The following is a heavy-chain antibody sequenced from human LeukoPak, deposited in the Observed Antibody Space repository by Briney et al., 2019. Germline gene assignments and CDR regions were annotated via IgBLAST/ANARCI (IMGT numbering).Heavy chain of an antibody. Sequence: GGSLRLSCTASGFTFSSYWMHWVRQGPGKGLVWVSRIKSDGTSTNYADSVKGRFTISRDNAKNTLYLQMNSLGVEDTAVYYCVRDHGDYYFDYWGQGTLVTVSS. D-gene: IGHD4-17*01. V-gene: IGHV3-74*01. CDR3: VRDHGDYYFDY. CDR2: IKSDGTST. J-gene: IGHJ4*02. CDR1: GFTFSSYW.